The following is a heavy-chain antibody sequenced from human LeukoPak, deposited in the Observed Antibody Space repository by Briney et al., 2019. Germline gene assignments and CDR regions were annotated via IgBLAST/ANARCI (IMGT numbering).Heavy chain of an antibody. J-gene: IGHJ4*02. D-gene: IGHD4-17*01. Sequence: SETLSLTCTVSGGSISSSSYYWGWIRQPPGKGLEWIGSIYYSGSTYYNPSLKSRVTISVDTSKNQFSLKLSSVTAADTAVYYCARDVAGYTWGTVTAFDYWGQGTLVTVSS. CDR1: GGSISSSSYY. V-gene: IGHV4-39*07. CDR3: ARDVAGYTWGTVTAFDY. CDR2: IYYSGST.